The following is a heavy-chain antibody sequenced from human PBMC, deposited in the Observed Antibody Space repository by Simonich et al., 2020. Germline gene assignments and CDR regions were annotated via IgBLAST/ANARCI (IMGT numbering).Heavy chain of an antibody. CDR2: IYHGGGT. Sequence: QVQLQESGPGLVKPSETLSLTCAVSGYSLSSGYYWGWIRQPPGKGLEWIGSIYHGGGTYNTPSRKSCVTISVDTSKNQFSLKLSSVTAADTAVYYCARVGYSNYYYYGMDVWGQGTTVTVSS. V-gene: IGHV4-38-2*01. D-gene: IGHD6-13*01. CDR1: GYSLSSGYY. J-gene: IGHJ6*02. CDR3: ARVGYSNYYYYGMDV.